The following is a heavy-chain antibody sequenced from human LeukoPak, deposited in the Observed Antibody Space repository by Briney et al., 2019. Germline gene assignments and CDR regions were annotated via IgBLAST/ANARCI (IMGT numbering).Heavy chain of an antibody. CDR3: ARGSGSWSDYYYYGMDV. V-gene: IGHV5-51*01. D-gene: IGHD6-13*01. Sequence: GESLKISCKGSGYSFTSYWIGWVRQMPGKGLEWMGIIYPGDSDTRYSPSFQGQVTISADKSISTAYLQWSSLKASDTAMYYCARGSGSWSDYYYYGMDVWGQGTTVTVSS. CDR1: GYSFTSYW. J-gene: IGHJ6*02. CDR2: IYPGDSDT.